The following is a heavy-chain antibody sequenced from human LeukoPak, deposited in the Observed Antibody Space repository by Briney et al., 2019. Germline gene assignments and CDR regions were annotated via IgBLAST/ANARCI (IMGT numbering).Heavy chain of an antibody. CDR3: ARDKTYYYDSSGYSGPNWFDP. J-gene: IGHJ5*02. CDR2: INPNSSGT. D-gene: IGHD3-22*01. V-gene: IGHV1-2*02. Sequence: ASVKVSCKASGYTFTGYYMHWVRQAPGQGLEWMGWINPNSSGTNYAQKFQGRVTMTRDTSISTAYMELSRLRSDDTAVYYCARDKTYYYDSSGYSGPNWFDPWGQGTLVTVS. CDR1: GYTFTGYY.